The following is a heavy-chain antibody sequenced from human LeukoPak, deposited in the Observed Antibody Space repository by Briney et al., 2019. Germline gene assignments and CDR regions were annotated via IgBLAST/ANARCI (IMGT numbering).Heavy chain of an antibody. V-gene: IGHV4-31*03. CDR3: ARGPDPGKVGAAIYYYYGMDV. CDR1: GGSISSGGYY. CDR2: IYYSGST. J-gene: IGHJ6*02. D-gene: IGHD1-26*01. Sequence: SETLSLTCTVSGGSISSGGYYWSWIRQHPGKGLEWIGYIYYSGSTYYNPSLKSRVTISVDTPKNQFSLKLSSVTAADTAVYYCARGPDPGKVGAAIYYYYGMDVWGQGTTVTVSS.